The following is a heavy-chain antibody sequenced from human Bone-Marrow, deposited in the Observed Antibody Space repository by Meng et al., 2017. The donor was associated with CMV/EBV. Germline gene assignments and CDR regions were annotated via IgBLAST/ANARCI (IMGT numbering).Heavy chain of an antibody. CDR3: ARDGYYGSGTLVFDY. J-gene: IGHJ4*02. CDR2: IYYSGST. D-gene: IGHD3-10*01. CDR1: GGSISSYH. Sequence: SETLSLTCPGSGGSISSYHWSWIRQPPGKGLEWIGYIYYSGSTNYNPSLKSRVTISVDTSKNQFSLKLSSVTAADTAVYYCARDGYYGSGTLVFDYWGQGTLVTVSS. V-gene: IGHV4-59*01.